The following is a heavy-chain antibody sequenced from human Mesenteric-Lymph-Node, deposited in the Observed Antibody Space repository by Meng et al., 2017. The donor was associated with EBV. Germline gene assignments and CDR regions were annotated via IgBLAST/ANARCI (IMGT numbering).Heavy chain of an antibody. V-gene: IGHV4-34*01. CDR3: ARAGSVGWSELDY. Sequence: QVLPLQGGAGLFTPWGSLSRTCAFYGGAFGGYYWSWIRQPPGKGLEWIGEISHSGRTNYNPSLKSRVSLSVDTSKNQFSLKLSSVTAADTAVYYCARAGSVGWSELDYWGQGTLVTVSS. CDR2: ISHSGRT. D-gene: IGHD6-19*01. J-gene: IGHJ4*02. CDR1: GGAFGGYY.